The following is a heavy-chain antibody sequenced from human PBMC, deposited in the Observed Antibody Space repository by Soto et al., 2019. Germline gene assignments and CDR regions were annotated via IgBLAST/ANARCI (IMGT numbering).Heavy chain of an antibody. Sequence: GGSLRLSCAASGFTFSTYNMNWVRQAPGKGLEGVSYISSGSSTIYYADSVEGRFTISRDNAKNSLYLQMNSLRAEDTAVYYCARKLVGSGSYYPDYWGQGTLVTVSS. CDR2: ISSGSSTI. CDR1: GFTFSTYN. CDR3: ARKLVGSGSYYPDY. V-gene: IGHV3-48*01. J-gene: IGHJ4*02. D-gene: IGHD3-10*01.